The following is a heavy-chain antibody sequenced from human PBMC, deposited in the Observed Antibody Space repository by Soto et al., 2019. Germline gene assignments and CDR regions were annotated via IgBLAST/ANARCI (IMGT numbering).Heavy chain of an antibody. V-gene: IGHV1-69*01. CDR2: IIPIFGTA. CDR1: GGTFSSYA. J-gene: IGHJ6*02. Sequence: QVQLVQSGAEVKKPGSSVKVSCKASGGTFSSYAISWVRQAPGQGLEWMGGIIPIFGTANYAQKFQGRVTITADESTSTAYMELSSLRSEDTAVYYCARGDIVVVVAATSYYYYGMDVWGQGTTVTVSS. D-gene: IGHD2-15*01. CDR3: ARGDIVVVVAATSYYYYGMDV.